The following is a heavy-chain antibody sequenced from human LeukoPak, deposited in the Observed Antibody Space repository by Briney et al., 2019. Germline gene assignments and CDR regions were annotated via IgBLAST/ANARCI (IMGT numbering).Heavy chain of an antibody. D-gene: IGHD4-17*01. CDR1: GYTFTGYY. CDR2: INPNSGGT. V-gene: IGHV1-2*02. CDR3: ARPTTVTYNWFDP. J-gene: IGHJ5*02. Sequence: ASVKVSCKASGYTFTGYYMHWVRQAPGQGLEWMGWINPNSGGTNYAQKFQGRVTMTRDTSISTAYMERSRLRSDDTAVYYCARPTTVTYNWFDPWGQGTLVTVSS.